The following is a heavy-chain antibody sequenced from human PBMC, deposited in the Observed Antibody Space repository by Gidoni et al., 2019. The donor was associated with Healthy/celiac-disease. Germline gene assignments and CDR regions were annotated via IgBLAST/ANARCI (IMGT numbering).Heavy chain of an antibody. J-gene: IGHJ4*02. CDR3: ARAGRITMVRGFDY. Sequence: QSQLQQWGAGLLKPSETLSLTCAAYGGSFSVYYWSWIRQPPGKGLEWIGEINHSGSTNYNQSLKSRVTISVDTSKNQFSLKLSSVTAADTAVYYCARAGRITMVRGFDYWGQGTLVTVSS. CDR2: INHSGST. D-gene: IGHD3-10*01. CDR1: GGSFSVYY. V-gene: IGHV4-34*01.